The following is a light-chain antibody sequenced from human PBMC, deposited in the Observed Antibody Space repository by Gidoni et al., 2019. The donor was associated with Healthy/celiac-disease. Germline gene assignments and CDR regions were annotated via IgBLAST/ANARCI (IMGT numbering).Light chain of an antibody. CDR3: QQSYSTPPT. J-gene: IGKJ1*01. CDR2: AAS. CDR1: QSISSY. Sequence: DIQMTQSPSSLSASVGYRVTITCRASQSISSYLNLYQQKPGKAPKLLIYAASSLQSGVPSRFSGSGSGTDFTLTISSLQPEDFATYYCQQSYSTPPTFGQXTKVEIK. V-gene: IGKV1-39*01.